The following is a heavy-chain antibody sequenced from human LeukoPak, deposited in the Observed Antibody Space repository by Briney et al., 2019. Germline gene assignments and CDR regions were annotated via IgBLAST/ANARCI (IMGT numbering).Heavy chain of an antibody. V-gene: IGHV4-59*12. CDR1: GGSISGYY. Sequence: SETLSLTCTVSGGSISGYYWSWIRQPPGKGLEWIGYIYYSGSTSYNPSLKGRVTISVDTSKNQFSLKLSSVTAADTAVYYCARTRRDGAPGGSDWYFDLWGRGTLVTVSS. J-gene: IGHJ2*01. CDR2: IYYSGST. CDR3: ARTRRDGAPGGSDWYFDL. D-gene: IGHD5-24*01.